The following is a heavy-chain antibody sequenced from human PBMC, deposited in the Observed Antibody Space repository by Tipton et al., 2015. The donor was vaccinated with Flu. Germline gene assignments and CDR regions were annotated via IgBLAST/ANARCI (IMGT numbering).Heavy chain of an antibody. J-gene: IGHJ4*02. CDR2: ITKTGSAG. CDR3: AREVIY. CDR1: GYIFSNYD. Sequence: SLRLSCAASGYIFSNYDMNWFRQAPGKGLEWVSSITKTGSAGFYADSVSGRFTISRDNAENSLYLQMNSLKVEDTAVYYCAREVIYWGQGTLVTASS. V-gene: IGHV3-48*03.